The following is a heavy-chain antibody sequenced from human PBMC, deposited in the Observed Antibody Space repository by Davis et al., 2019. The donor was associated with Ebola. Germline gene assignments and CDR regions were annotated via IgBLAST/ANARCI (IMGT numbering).Heavy chain of an antibody. Sequence: GSLRLSCAVYGGSFSGYYWSWIRQPPGKGLEWIGNIYHSGSTYYNPSLKSRVTISVDTSKNQFSLKLSSVTAADTAVYYCARLDYDFWSGYSFYFDYWGQGTLVTVSS. CDR2: IYHSGST. CDR1: GGSFSGYY. V-gene: IGHV4-34*01. J-gene: IGHJ4*02. CDR3: ARLDYDFWSGYSFYFDY. D-gene: IGHD3-3*01.